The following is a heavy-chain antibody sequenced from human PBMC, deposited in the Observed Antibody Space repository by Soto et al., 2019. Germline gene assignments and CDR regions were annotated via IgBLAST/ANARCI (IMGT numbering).Heavy chain of an antibody. CDR1: YGYCIGYY. J-gene: IGHJ6*03. CDR3: ARVVVRAVTVGYHYYYFMDV. V-gene: IGHV4-34*01. D-gene: IGHD3-10*01. Sequence: PSQPMSLTYAVDYGYCIGYYWSWILKPPRKGLEWIGEINHSGSTNYNPSLKSRVTISVDTSKNQFSLKLSSVTAADTAVYYCARVVVRAVTVGYHYYYFMDVWGKGTTVTVSS. CDR2: INHSGST.